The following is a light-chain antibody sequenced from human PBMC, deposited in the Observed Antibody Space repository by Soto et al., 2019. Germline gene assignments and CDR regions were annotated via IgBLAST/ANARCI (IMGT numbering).Light chain of an antibody. CDR3: QQFNNYLIT. CDR2: AAS. V-gene: IGKV1-8*01. J-gene: IGKJ5*01. CDR1: QGISSY. Sequence: AVRITRSPSSLSASTGDRVTITCRASQGISSYLAWYQQKPGKAPKLLIYAASTLQSGVPSRFSGSGSGTDFTLTISCLQPEDFATYYCQQFNNYLITFGQGTRLEVK.